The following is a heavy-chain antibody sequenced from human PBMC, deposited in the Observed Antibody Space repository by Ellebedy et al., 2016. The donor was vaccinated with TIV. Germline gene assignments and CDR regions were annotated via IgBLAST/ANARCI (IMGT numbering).Heavy chain of an antibody. CDR2: IKQDGSAK. CDR3: AREREYCAGGCYSGGFDC. J-gene: IGHJ4*02. D-gene: IGHD2-21*02. CDR1: GFILRDYW. V-gene: IGHV3-7*01. Sequence: PGGSLRLSCEASGFILRDYWMSWVRQAPGKGLEWVANIKQDGSAKYYVGSVEGRFTNSRDNAKNALYLQMNSLGAEDTALYYWAREREYCAGGCYSGGFDCWGQGTLVTVSS.